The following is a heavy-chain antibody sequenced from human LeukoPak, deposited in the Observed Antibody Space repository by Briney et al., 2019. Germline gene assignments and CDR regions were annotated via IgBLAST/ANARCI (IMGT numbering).Heavy chain of an antibody. CDR2: IIPIFGTA. CDR1: GYTFASYY. J-gene: IGHJ6*02. V-gene: IGHV1-69*13. D-gene: IGHD2-21*02. Sequence: SVKVSCKASGYTFASYYMHWVRQAPGQGLEWMGGIIPIFGTANYAQKFQGRVTITADESTSTAYMELSSLRSEDTAVYYCAIAYCGGDCYTDYYYGMDVWGQGTTVTVSS. CDR3: AIAYCGGDCYTDYYYGMDV.